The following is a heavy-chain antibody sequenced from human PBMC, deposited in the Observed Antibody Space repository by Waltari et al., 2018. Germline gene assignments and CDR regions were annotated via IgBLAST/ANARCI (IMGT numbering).Heavy chain of an antibody. V-gene: IGHV3-7*01. Sequence: ELQLVESGGGLVQPGRSLTLSCSASGFVFNNYWMSWVRQAPGKGLEWVANINQYGSEEHYVDSAKGRFTISRDNAKNAVYLQMNSLSAGDTSVYYCARGDSWAFDIWGQGTMVTVAS. D-gene: IGHD4-4*01. CDR1: GFVFNNYW. J-gene: IGHJ3*02. CDR2: INQYGSEE. CDR3: ARGDSWAFDI.